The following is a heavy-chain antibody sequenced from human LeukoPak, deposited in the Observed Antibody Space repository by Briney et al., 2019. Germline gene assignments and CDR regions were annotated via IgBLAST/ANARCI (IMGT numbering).Heavy chain of an antibody. Sequence: GGSLRLSCAASGFTFSSYEMNWARQAPGKGLEWVSCISSSGSTIYYADSVKGRFTISRDNAKNSLYLQMNSLRAEDTAVYYCARLTMVRGGFADYWGQGTLVTVSS. J-gene: IGHJ4*02. D-gene: IGHD3-10*01. CDR2: ISSSGSTI. CDR1: GFTFSSYE. V-gene: IGHV3-48*03. CDR3: ARLTMVRGGFADY.